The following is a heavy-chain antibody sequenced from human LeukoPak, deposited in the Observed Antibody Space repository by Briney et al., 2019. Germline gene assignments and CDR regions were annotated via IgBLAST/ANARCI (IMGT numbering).Heavy chain of an antibody. D-gene: IGHD2-15*01. CDR1: GGSISSYY. CDR3: ARGHCSGGSCYSDAFDI. J-gene: IGHJ3*02. CDR2: IYYSGST. Sequence: PSETLSLTCTDSGGSISSYYWSWIRQPPGKGLEWIGYIYYSGSTNYNPSLKSRVTISVDTSKNQFSLKLSSVTAADTAVYYCARGHCSGGSCYSDAFDIWGQGTMVTVSS. V-gene: IGHV4-59*01.